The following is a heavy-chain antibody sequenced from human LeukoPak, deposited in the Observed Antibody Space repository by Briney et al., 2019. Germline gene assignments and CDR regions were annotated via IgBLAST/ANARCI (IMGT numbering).Heavy chain of an antibody. CDR2: IYYSGST. D-gene: IGHD3-9*01. CDR3: ARGNGRYFDWLLYYYFDY. Sequence: SETLSLTCTVSGGSISSSSYYWGWIRQPPGKGLEWIGSIYYSGSTYYNPSLKSRVTISVDTSKNQFSLKLSSVTAADTAVYYCARGNGRYFDWLLYYYFDYWGQGTLLTVSS. V-gene: IGHV4-39*07. CDR1: GGSISSSSYY. J-gene: IGHJ4*02.